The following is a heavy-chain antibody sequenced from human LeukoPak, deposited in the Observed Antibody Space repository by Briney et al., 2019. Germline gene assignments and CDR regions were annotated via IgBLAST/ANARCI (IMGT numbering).Heavy chain of an antibody. D-gene: IGHD5-18*01. CDR1: GFTFSSYA. CDR2: ISYDGSNK. V-gene: IGHV3-30-3*01. Sequence: TGGSLRLSCAASGFTFSSYAMHWVRQAPGKGLEWVAVISYDGSNKYYADSVKGRFTISRDNSKNTLYLQMNSLRAEDTAVYYCARGYSYGTSRYYYGMDVWGQGTTVTVSS. J-gene: IGHJ6*02. CDR3: ARGYSYGTSRYYYGMDV.